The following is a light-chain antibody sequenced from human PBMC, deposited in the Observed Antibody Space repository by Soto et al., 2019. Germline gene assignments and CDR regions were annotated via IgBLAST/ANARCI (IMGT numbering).Light chain of an antibody. CDR2: EVS. CDR3: SSYTSISTVV. V-gene: IGLV2-14*01. CDR1: SSDVGDYNY. Sequence: QSVLTQPASVSGSPGQSITISCTGTSSDVGDYNYVSWYQQHPGKAPKVMIYEVSNRPSGVSNRFSGSKSGNTASLTISGLQADDEADYYCSSYTSISTVVFGGGTKLTVL. J-gene: IGLJ2*01.